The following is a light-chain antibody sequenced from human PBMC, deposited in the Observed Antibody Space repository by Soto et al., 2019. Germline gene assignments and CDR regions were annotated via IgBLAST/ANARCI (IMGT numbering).Light chain of an antibody. Sequence: QSALTQPASVSGSPGQSITISCTGTSSDVGGYNYVSWYQQHPGKAPKLMIYDVSXRPSGVSNRFSGSKSGNTASLTISGXXXXXXXDYYCSSYTSSSTYVFGTGTKVTVL. CDR1: SSDVGGYNY. CDR2: DVS. V-gene: IGLV2-14*01. CDR3: SSYTSSSTYV. J-gene: IGLJ1*01.